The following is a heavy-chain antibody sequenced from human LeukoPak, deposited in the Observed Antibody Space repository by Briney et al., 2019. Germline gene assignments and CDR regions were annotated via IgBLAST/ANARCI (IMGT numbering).Heavy chain of an antibody. V-gene: IGHV4-59*08. J-gene: IGHJ5*02. D-gene: IGHD1-26*01. CDR3: ARHGRSGGYYTWFDP. CDR2: IYYSGST. Sequence: PSETLSLTCTDPGGSISNAYWCWIPHPPETRRERIGYIYYSGSTNYNPSLKSRVTMSVDTSKNQFSLKLSSVTAADTAVYYCARHGRSGGYYTWFDPWGQGTLVTVSS. CDR1: GGSISNAY.